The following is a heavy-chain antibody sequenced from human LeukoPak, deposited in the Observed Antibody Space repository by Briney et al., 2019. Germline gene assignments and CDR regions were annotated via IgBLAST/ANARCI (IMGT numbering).Heavy chain of an antibody. V-gene: IGHV3-11*01. CDR1: GFTLSDYY. J-gene: IGHJ4*02. CDR2: ISDSGYSQ. CDR3: AREAYGRYHFDQ. Sequence: GGSLRLSCEASGFTLSDYYINWVRQAPGKGLEWVSQISDSGYSQYYADSVKGRVTISRDNVKMVSLQLNSLSAEDTAVYFCAREAYGRYHFDQWGQGALVTVSS. D-gene: IGHD3-16*01.